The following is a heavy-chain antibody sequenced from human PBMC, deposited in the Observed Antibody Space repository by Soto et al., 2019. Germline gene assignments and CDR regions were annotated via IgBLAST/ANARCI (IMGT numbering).Heavy chain of an antibody. V-gene: IGHV3-23*01. J-gene: IGHJ4*02. CDR2: ISYGGVTI. Sequence: EVQLLESGGGLVQPGGSLRLSCAASEFTFSNYAMSWVRQAPGKGLEWVSAISYGGVTIYYADSVKGRFTISRDKSKNTLYLQMNSLRAEDTAVYYCSKNPGYYYDSTGYHFDYWGQGTLVTVSS. CDR1: EFTFSNYA. CDR3: SKNPGYYYDSTGYHFDY. D-gene: IGHD3-22*01.